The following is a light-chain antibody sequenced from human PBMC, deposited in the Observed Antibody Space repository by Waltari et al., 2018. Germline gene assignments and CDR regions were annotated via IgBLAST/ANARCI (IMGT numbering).Light chain of an antibody. CDR3: GAWDTSLTAYV. V-gene: IGLV1-51*01. J-gene: IGLJ1*01. CDR1: TSNIGNEF. Sequence: QSVLTQPPSVSATPGQKVTISCSGSTSNIGNEFVSWYQQLPGTVPKLLVYDTNKRPSGIPDRFSGSKSGTSATLDITGLQTGDEAHYYCGAWDTSLTAYVFGTGTEVTVL. CDR2: DTN.